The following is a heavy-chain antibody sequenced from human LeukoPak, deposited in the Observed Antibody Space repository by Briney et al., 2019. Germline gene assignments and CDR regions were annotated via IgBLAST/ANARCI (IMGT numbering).Heavy chain of an antibody. CDR1: GGSISSYY. CDR3: AKGHGREQWLILSPYRWWFDP. D-gene: IGHD6-19*01. V-gene: IGHV4-34*01. J-gene: IGHJ5*02. Sequence: SETLSLTCTVSGGSISSYYWSWIRQPPGKGLEWIGEINHSGSTNYNPSLKSRVTISVDTSKNQFSLKLSSVTAADTAVYYCAKGHGREQWLILSPYRWWFDPWGQGTLVTVSS. CDR2: INHSGST.